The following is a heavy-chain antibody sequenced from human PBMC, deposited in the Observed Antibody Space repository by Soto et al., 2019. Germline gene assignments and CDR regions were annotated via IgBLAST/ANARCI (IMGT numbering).Heavy chain of an antibody. Sequence: GGSLRLSCAASGFSFSSYAMTWVRQAPGKGLEWVSAISGSAGGKYYADSVRGRFTISRDNSKNTLYLQMNSLRAEDTAIYYCAKDRDGIAVAGDHFDYWGQGTLVTVSS. J-gene: IGHJ4*02. D-gene: IGHD6-19*01. CDR2: ISGSAGGK. CDR1: GFSFSSYA. CDR3: AKDRDGIAVAGDHFDY. V-gene: IGHV3-23*01.